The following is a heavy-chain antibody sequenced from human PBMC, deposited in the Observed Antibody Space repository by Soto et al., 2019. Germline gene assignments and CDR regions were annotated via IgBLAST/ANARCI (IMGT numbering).Heavy chain of an antibody. V-gene: IGHV3-64D*06. CDR2: ISSNGGST. D-gene: IGHD6-13*01. Sequence: GGSLRLSCSASGFTFSSYAMHWVRQAPGKGLEYVSAISSNGGSTYYADSVKGRFTISRDNSKNTLYLQMSSLRAEDTAVYYCVKDLTAAAEGPDYWGQGTLVTVSS. CDR1: GFTFSSYA. CDR3: VKDLTAAAEGPDY. J-gene: IGHJ4*02.